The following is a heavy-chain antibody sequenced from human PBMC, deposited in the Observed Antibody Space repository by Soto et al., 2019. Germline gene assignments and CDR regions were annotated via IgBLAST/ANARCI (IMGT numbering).Heavy chain of an antibody. Sequence: QVQLVQSGAEVKKPGASVKVSCKASGYTFTSYGISWVRQAPGQGLEWMGWISAYNGNTNYAQKLQGRVTMTTNTSTSTAYMELRSLRSDDTAVYYCARDRPGKSARSSLQYSGYDSEENWFDPWGQGTLVTVSS. CDR1: GYTFTSYG. D-gene: IGHD5-12*01. J-gene: IGHJ5*02. CDR3: ARDRPGKSARSSLQYSGYDSEENWFDP. CDR2: ISAYNGNT. V-gene: IGHV1-18*01.